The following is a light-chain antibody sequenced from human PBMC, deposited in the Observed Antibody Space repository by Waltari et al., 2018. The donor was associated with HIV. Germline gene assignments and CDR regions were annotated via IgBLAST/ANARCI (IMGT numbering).Light chain of an antibody. CDR1: NSNVGSYNL. V-gene: IGLV2-23*02. Sequence: QSALTQPASVSGSPGQSVPISCTGTNSNVGSYNLVSWYPQHHGIAPKGLIYEVNQRPSGVSSRFSGSKSGNTASLTISGLQAEDEANYYCCSYTGTNPFLLFGGGTKLTVL. CDR2: EVN. J-gene: IGLJ2*01. CDR3: CSYTGTNPFLL.